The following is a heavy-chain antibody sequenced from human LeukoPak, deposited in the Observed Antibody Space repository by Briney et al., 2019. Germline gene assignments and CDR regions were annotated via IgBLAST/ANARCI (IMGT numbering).Heavy chain of an antibody. CDR2: IIGGAGST. V-gene: IGHV3-23*01. J-gene: IGHJ4*02. Sequence: GGSLRLSCAASGFSFSSHGMSWVRQAPGKGLEWVSGIIGGAGSTYYADSVRGRFTISGDNSKNTLYLQMNSLRAEDTAVYYCAKEKGRSYYDYWGQGTLVTVSS. CDR3: AKEKGRSYYDY. CDR1: GFSFSSHG.